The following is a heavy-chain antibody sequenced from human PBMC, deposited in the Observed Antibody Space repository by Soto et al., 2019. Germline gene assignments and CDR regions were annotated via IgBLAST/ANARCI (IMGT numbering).Heavy chain of an antibody. CDR3: ARFLSGYDLYFDY. V-gene: IGHV4-39*01. J-gene: IGHJ4*02. Sequence: SETLSLTCTVSGGSISSSSYYWGWIRQPPGKGLEWIGSIYYSGSTYYNPSLKSRVTISVDTSKNQFSLKLSSVTAADTAVYYCARFLSGYDLYFDYWGQGTLVTVSS. D-gene: IGHD5-12*01. CDR2: IYYSGST. CDR1: GGSISSSSYY.